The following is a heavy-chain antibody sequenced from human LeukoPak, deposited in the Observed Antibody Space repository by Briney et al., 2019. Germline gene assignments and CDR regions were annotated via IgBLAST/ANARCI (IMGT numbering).Heavy chain of an antibody. CDR2: IYYGGST. V-gene: IGHV4-39*01. J-gene: IGHJ4*02. Sequence: PSETLSLTCTVSGDSISGSSYYWGWIRQPPGKGLEWIGNIYYGGSTYHNPSLKSRVSISVDTSNNQFSLKLSSATAADTAVYYCASADGYKIDYWGQGTLATVSS. CDR1: GDSISGSSYY. D-gene: IGHD5-24*01. CDR3: ASADGYKIDY.